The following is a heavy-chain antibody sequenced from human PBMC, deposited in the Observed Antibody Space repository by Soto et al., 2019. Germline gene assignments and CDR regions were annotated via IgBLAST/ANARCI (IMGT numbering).Heavy chain of an antibody. CDR1: GDTFSSYA. CDR3: ARDDHESAFDI. CDR2: INPYSDKT. J-gene: IGHJ3*02. Sequence: ASVKVSCKASGDTFSSYAISWVRQAPGQGLEWMGWINPYSDKTGYAQKFQGRVTMTRNTSINTVYMELSSLRSQDTAVYYCARDDHESAFDIWGQGTMVTVSS. V-gene: IGHV1-8*02.